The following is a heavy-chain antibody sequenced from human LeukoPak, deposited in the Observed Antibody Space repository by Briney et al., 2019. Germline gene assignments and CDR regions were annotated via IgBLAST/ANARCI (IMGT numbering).Heavy chain of an antibody. CDR2: ISYDGHIK. CDR1: GFTFSTYG. D-gene: IGHD1-26*01. V-gene: IGHV3-30*18. J-gene: IGHJ4*02. Sequence: GGSLRLSCAASGFTFSTYGMHWVRQAPGKGLEWVALISYDGHIKYYADSVRGRLTISRDNSKNTLYLQMNSLRPEDTAVYYCAKGQEGTTTDLFDYWGQGTLVTVSS. CDR3: AKGQEGTTTDLFDY.